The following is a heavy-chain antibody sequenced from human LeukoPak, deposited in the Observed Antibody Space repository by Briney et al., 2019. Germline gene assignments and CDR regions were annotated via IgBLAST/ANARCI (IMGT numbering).Heavy chain of an antibody. CDR2: ISSSSNTI. Sequence: GGSLRLSCAASGIIFSTYSMTWGRQAPGKGLEWVSYISSSSNTIYYADSVKGRFTISRDNAKNSLYLQMNRLRAEDTAVYYCASWSSNAFDIWGQGTMVTVSS. J-gene: IGHJ3*02. CDR1: GIIFSTYS. V-gene: IGHV3-48*01. CDR3: ASWSSNAFDI. D-gene: IGHD3-3*01.